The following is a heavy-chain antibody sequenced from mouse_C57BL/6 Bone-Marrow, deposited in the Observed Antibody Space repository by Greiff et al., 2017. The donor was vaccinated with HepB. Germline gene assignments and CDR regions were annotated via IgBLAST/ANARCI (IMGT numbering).Heavy chain of an antibody. Sequence: EVKVVESGGGLVKPGGSLKLSCAASGFTFSDYGMHWVRQAPEKGLEWVAYISSGSSNIYYADTVKGRFTISRDNAKNTLFLQMTSLSSEDTAMYYCARNYYGSSPYYYAMDYWGQGTSVTVSS. CDR2: ISSGSSNI. CDR1: GFTFSDYG. D-gene: IGHD1-1*01. V-gene: IGHV5-17*01. J-gene: IGHJ4*01. CDR3: ARNYYGSSPYYYAMDY.